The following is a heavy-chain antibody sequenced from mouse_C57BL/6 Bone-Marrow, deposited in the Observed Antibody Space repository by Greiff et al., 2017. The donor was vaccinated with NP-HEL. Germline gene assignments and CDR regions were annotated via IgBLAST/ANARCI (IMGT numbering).Heavy chain of an antibody. CDR2: INPNNGGT. Sequence: EVQLQESGPELVKPGASVKMSCKASGYTFTDYNIHWVKQSHGKSLEWIGYINPNNGGTSYNQKFKGKATLTVNKSSSTAYMELRSLTSEDSAVYYCARDPPYYYGIAYWGQGTLVTVSA. J-gene: IGHJ3*01. CDR3: ARDPPYYYGIAY. V-gene: IGHV1-22*01. D-gene: IGHD1-1*01. CDR1: GYTFTDYN.